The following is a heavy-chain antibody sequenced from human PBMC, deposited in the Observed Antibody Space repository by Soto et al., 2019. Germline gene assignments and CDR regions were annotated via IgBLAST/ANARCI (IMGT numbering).Heavy chain of an antibody. V-gene: IGHV5-51*01. CDR2: IYPGDSDT. Sequence: GESLKISCKGSGYSFTSYWIGWVRQMPGKGLEWMGIIYPGDSDTRYSPSFQGQVTISADKSISTAYLQWSSLKASDTAMYYCARSHMEYYYYYGMDVWGQGTTVTVSS. J-gene: IGHJ6*02. CDR1: GYSFTSYW. CDR3: ARSHMEYYYYYGMDV. D-gene: IGHD3-3*01.